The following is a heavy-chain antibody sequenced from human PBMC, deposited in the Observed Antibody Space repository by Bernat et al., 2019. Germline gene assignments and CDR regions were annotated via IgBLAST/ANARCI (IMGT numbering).Heavy chain of an antibody. CDR1: GFTFGSSW. J-gene: IGHJ4*02. V-gene: IGHV3-7*04. CDR2: IKQDGSEK. D-gene: IGHD1-7*01. CDR3: ARDVGTASYFDS. Sequence: EVQLVESGGGLVQPGGSLRLSCAASGFTFGSSWMTWVRQAPGKGLEWVANIKQDGSEKYYVDSVKGRFTISRDNAKNSLYLLMNSVRAEDTAVYYCARDVGTASYFDSWGQGTLVTVSS.